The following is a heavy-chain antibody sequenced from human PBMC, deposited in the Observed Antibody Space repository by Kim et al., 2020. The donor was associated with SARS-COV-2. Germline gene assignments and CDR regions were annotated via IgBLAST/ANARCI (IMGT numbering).Heavy chain of an antibody. D-gene: IGHD1-26*01. V-gene: IGHV5-51*01. Sequence: GESLKISCQGFGYVFSTFWIGWVRQTPGKGPEWIGIIYPGDDSDSRQSPSFLGQVTMSVDKSVNTAYLQWDSLRASDNGIYFCVRCRAPVGARLLDAFDVWGEGTAVTVS. J-gene: IGHJ3*01. CDR2: IYPGDDSDS. CDR1: GYVFSTFW. CDR3: VRCRAPVGARLLDAFDV.